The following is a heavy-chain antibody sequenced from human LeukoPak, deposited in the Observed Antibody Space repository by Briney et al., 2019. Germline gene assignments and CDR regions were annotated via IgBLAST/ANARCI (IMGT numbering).Heavy chain of an antibody. V-gene: IGHV3-23*01. CDR2: ISVSGST. J-gene: IGHJ4*02. CDR1: GFTFSSYA. Sequence: GGSLRLSCAASGFTFSSYAMSWVRQAPGKGLEWVSGISVSGSTYYADSVKGRFTISRDNSKNTLYLQMNGLRAEDTAVYYCAKPAPHNTDYYYGVLFDYWGQGTLVTVSS. CDR3: AKPAPHNTDYYYGVLFDY. D-gene: IGHD3-22*01.